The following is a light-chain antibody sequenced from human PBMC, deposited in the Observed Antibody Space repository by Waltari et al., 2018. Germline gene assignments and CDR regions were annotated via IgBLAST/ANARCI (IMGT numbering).Light chain of an antibody. V-gene: IGKV2D-29*01. J-gene: IGKJ1*01. CDR2: EVS. CDR3: MQIKQLPPWT. CDR1: QSLLHSDGKTY. Sequence: DDVMTQTPLSLSVTPGQPASISCKSSQSLLHSDGKTYLSWYLQKPGQPPQLLISEVSNRVSGVPDRFSGSGSGTDFTLKISRVEAEDVGVYYCMQIKQLPPWTFGQGTKVEIK.